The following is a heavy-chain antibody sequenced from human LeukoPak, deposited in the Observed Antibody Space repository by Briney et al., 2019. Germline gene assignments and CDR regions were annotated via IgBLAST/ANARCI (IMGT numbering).Heavy chain of an antibody. J-gene: IGHJ6*02. V-gene: IGHV4-39*07. Sequence: SETLSLTCTVSGGSISTSSYYWAWIRQPPGKGLEWIGIIFYSGSTYYNPSLKSRVTMSVDTSKNQFSLKLSSVTAADTAVYYCARGRYSYGSTYYYYGMDVWGQGTTVTVSS. CDR2: IFYSGST. CDR3: ARGRYSYGSTYYYYGMDV. CDR1: GGSISTSSYY. D-gene: IGHD5-18*01.